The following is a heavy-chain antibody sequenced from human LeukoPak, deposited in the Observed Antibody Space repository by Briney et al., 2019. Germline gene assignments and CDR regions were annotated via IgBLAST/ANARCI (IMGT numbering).Heavy chain of an antibody. J-gene: IGHJ6*03. CDR1: GFTFSSYG. Sequence: GGSLRLSCAASGFTFSSYGMSWVRQAPGKGLEWVSAITATSSSTHDADSVQGRFTISRDNSKNTLYLQMNSLRAEDTAVYYCAKDGTDIVVVPAAIGYGYYMDVWGKGTTVTISS. CDR3: AKDGTDIVVVPAAIGYGYYMDV. V-gene: IGHV3-23*01. CDR2: ITATSSST. D-gene: IGHD2-2*02.